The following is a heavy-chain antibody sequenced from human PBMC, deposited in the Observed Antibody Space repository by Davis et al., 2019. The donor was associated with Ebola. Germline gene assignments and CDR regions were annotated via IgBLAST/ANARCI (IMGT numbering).Heavy chain of an antibody. CDR2: IRSKAYGGTT. D-gene: IGHD4-17*01. Sequence: GGSLRLSCTASGFTFGDYAMSWVRQAPGKGLEWVGFIRSKAYGGTTEYAASVKGRFTISRDDSKSIAYLQMNSLKTEDTAVYYCTSTLDGDYVDYWGQGTLVTVSS. J-gene: IGHJ4*02. V-gene: IGHV3-49*04. CDR3: TSTLDGDYVDY. CDR1: GFTFGDYA.